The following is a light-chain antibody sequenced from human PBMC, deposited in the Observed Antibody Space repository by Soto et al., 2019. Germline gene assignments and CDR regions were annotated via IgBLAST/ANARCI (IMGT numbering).Light chain of an antibody. V-gene: IGKV3D-15*01. CDR1: QYINTR. Sequence: EIVLTQSPATLSSFPGDRVTLSCRASQYINTRLAWYQHRPGQAPRLLIYQTSLRAAGIPARFSGSGSGTEFTLTISSLQPDDFATYYCQQYNSYWTFGQGTKVDIK. CDR2: QTS. CDR3: QQYNSYWT. J-gene: IGKJ1*01.